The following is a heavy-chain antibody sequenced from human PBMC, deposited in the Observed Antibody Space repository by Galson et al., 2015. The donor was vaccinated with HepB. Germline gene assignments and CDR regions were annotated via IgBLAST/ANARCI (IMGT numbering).Heavy chain of an antibody. CDR2: ISYDGSNK. D-gene: IGHD2-2*01. CDR1: GFTFSSYG. J-gene: IGHJ6*02. CDR3: AKKMSVVGHGMDV. Sequence: SLRLSCAASGFTFSSYGMHWVRQAPGKGLEWVAVISYDGSNKYYADSVKGRFTISRDNSKNTLYLQMNSLRAEDTAVYYCAKKMSVVGHGMDVWGQGTTVTVSS. V-gene: IGHV3-30*18.